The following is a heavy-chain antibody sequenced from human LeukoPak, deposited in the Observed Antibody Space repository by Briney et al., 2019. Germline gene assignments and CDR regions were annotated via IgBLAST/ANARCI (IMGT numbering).Heavy chain of an antibody. CDR2: INTNTGNP. J-gene: IGHJ6*02. D-gene: IGHD2-15*01. Sequence: GASVKVSCKASGYTFTSYAMNWVRQAPGQGLEWMGWINTNTGNPTYAQGFTGRFVFSLDTSVSTAYLQISSLKAEDTAVYYCARVVAQYCSGGSCYLVPDYYYGMDVWGQGTTVTVSS. CDR3: ARVVAQYCSGGSCYLVPDYYYGMDV. V-gene: IGHV7-4-1*02. CDR1: GYTFTSYA.